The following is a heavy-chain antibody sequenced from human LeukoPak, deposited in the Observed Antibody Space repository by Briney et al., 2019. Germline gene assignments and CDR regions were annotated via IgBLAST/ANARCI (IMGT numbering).Heavy chain of an antibody. CDR1: GFTVSSNY. J-gene: IGHJ6*02. CDR3: ARGSLLWFGELTYGMDV. D-gene: IGHD3-10*01. V-gene: IGHV3-53*01. Sequence: GGSLRLSCAASGFTVSSNYMSWVRQAPGKGLEWVSVIYSGGSTYYADSVKGRFTISRDNSKNTLYLQMNSLRAEDTAVYYRARGSLLWFGELTYGMDVWGQGTTVTVSS. CDR2: IYSGGST.